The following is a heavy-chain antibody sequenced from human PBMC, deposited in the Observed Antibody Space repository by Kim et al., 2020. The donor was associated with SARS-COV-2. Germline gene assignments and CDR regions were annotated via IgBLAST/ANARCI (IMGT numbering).Heavy chain of an antibody. J-gene: IGHJ4*02. V-gene: IGHV1-3*01. CDR3: ARDGYYGSGSYLPLDY. Sequence: KFQGRVTITRDTSASTAYMELSSLRSEDTAVYYCARDGYYGSGSYLPLDYWGQGTLVTVSS. D-gene: IGHD3-10*01.